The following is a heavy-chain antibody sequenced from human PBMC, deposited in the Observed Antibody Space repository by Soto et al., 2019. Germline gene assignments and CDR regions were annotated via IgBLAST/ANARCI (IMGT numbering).Heavy chain of an antibody. CDR2: IIPIIGII. J-gene: IGHJ6*02. CDR3: ARAITIFGVVIIPVLHQYYYYQNGMDV. Sequence: ASVKVSCKASGGTFSTYTITWVRQAPGQGLEWMGRIIPIIGIINYAQKFQGRVTITADKFTGTAYMELTRLRSDDTAVYYCARAITIFGVVIIPVLHQYYYYQNGMDVWGQGTTVTVSS. D-gene: IGHD3-3*01. V-gene: IGHV1-69*02. CDR1: GGTFSTYT.